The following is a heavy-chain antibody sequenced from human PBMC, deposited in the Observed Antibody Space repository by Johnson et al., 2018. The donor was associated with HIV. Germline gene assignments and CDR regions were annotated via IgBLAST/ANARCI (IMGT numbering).Heavy chain of an antibody. V-gene: IGHV3-30*03. CDR2: ISYDGSNK. J-gene: IGHJ3*02. CDR3: ARAKDAAYPYDAFDI. CDR1: GFTFSDYY. Sequence: QVQLVESGGGLVKPGGSLRLSCAASGFTFSDYYMSWIRQAPGKGLEWVAVISYDGSNKYYADSVKGRFTISRDNSKNTLYLQMDSLRAEDTAMYYCARAKDAAYPYDAFDIWGQGTMVTVSS. D-gene: IGHD2-15*01.